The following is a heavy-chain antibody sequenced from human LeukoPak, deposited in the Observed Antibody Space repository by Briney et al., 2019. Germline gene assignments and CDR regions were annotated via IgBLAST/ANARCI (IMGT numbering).Heavy chain of an antibody. V-gene: IGHV4-61*01. D-gene: IGHD5-18*01. Sequence: ETSETLSLTCTVSGGSVSSGSHYWSWIRQPPGKGLEWLGYIYYTGSTNYSPSLKSRVTISVDTSKNQFFLNLSSVTTTDTAVYYCARFVDTAMVKPYWGQGTLVTVSS. CDR2: IYYTGST. CDR3: ARFVDTAMVKPY. CDR1: GGSVSSGSHY. J-gene: IGHJ4*02.